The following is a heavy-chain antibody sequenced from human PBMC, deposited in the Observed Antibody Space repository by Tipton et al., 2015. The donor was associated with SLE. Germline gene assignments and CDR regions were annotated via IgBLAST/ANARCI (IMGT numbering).Heavy chain of an antibody. J-gene: IGHJ3*02. D-gene: IGHD3-3*02. CDR3: ARRHSSPSIAPHRDAFDI. CDR2: IYHSGST. Sequence: TLSLTCTVSGYSISSGYYWGWIRQPPGKGLEWIGSIYHSGSTYYNPSLKSRVTISVDTSKNQFSLKLSSVTAADTAVYYCARRHSSPSIAPHRDAFDIWGQGTMVTVSS. CDR1: GYSISSGYY. V-gene: IGHV4-38-2*02.